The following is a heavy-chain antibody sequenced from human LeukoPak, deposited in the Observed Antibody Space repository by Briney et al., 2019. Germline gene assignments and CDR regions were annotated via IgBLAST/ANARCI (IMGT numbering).Heavy chain of an antibody. V-gene: IGHV7-4-1*02. Sequence: WASVKVSCKASGYTFTGYYMHWVRQAPGQGLEWMGWINTNTGNPTYAQGFTGRFVFSLDTSVSTAYLQISSLKAEDTAVYYCATGSSGCRRWGQGTLVTVSS. J-gene: IGHJ4*02. D-gene: IGHD6-19*01. CDR1: GYTFTGYY. CDR3: ATGSSGCRR. CDR2: INTNTGNP.